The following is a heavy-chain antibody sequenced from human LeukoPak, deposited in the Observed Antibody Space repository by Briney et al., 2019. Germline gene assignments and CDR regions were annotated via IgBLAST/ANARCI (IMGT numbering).Heavy chain of an antibody. Sequence: PSETLSLTCTVSGGSISSYYWSWIRQPPGKGLEWIGYIYYSGSTNYNPSLKSRVTISVDTSKNQFSLKLSSVTAADTAVYYCARDSYYDSSGYVEDAFDIWGQGTMVTVSS. V-gene: IGHV4-59*01. CDR1: GGSISSYY. CDR2: IYYSGST. CDR3: ARDSYYDSSGYVEDAFDI. J-gene: IGHJ3*02. D-gene: IGHD3-22*01.